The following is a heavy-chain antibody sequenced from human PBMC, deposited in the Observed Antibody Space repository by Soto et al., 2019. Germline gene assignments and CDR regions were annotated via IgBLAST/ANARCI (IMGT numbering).Heavy chain of an antibody. CDR3: TRDRLTLTTSLIFDF. CDR2: ISPYSGKT. V-gene: IGHV1-18*01. CDR1: GYTFTNYG. J-gene: IGHJ4*02. D-gene: IGHD3-9*01. Sequence: QVQLVQSGAEVKKPGASVKVSCKASGYTFTNYGIAWVRQAPGQGLGWMGWISPYSGKTDYRQNLQGRVTMTADTSTTTAYMELRSLRSDDTAVYYCTRDRLTLTTSLIFDFWGQGTLVTVSS.